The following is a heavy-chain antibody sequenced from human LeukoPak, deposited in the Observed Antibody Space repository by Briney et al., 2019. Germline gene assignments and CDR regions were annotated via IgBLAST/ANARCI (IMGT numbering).Heavy chain of an antibody. V-gene: IGHV3-30*04. CDR3: ARDPFGGTHLINGYNPNFDY. CDR1: GFTFSSYV. D-gene: IGHD5-24*01. J-gene: IGHJ4*02. Sequence: PGGSLRLSCAASGFTFSSYVIHWVRQAPGKGLEWVAVISYDGSNEYYADSVKGRFTISRDNSENTLYLQMNGLRTEDTAVYYCARDPFGGTHLINGYNPNFDYWGQGTLVTVSS. CDR2: ISYDGSNE.